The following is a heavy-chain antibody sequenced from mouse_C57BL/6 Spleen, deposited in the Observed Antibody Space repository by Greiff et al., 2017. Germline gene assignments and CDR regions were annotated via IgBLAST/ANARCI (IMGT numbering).Heavy chain of an antibody. D-gene: IGHD1-1*01. CDR1: GYSITSGYY. V-gene: IGHV3-6*01. CDR3: ARDRHYGSSYWYFDV. CDR2: ISYDGSN. Sequence: DVQLQESGPGLVKPSQSLSLTCSVTGYSITSGYYWNWIRQFPGNKLEWMGYISYDGSNNYNPSLKNRISITRDTSKNQFVLKLNSVTTEDTATYYCARDRHYGSSYWYFDVWGTGTTVTVSS. J-gene: IGHJ1*03.